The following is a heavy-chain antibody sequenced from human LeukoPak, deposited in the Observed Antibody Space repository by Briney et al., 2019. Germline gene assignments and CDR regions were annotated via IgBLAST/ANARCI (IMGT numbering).Heavy chain of an antibody. Sequence: SVKVSCKASGGTFSSYAISWVRQAPGQGLEWMGGIIPIFGTANYAQKFQGRVTITTDESTSTAYMELSSLRSEDTAVYYCARDRQPGIAAAGTFDYWGQGTLVTVSS. CDR1: GGTFSSYA. J-gene: IGHJ4*02. CDR2: IIPIFGTA. CDR3: ARDRQPGIAAAGTFDY. D-gene: IGHD6-13*01. V-gene: IGHV1-69*05.